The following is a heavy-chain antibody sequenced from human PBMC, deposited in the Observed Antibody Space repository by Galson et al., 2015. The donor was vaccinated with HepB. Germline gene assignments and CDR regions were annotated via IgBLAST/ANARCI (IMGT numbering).Heavy chain of an antibody. CDR1: GFTFSSYS. CDR2: ISSSSSTI. V-gene: IGHV3-48*02. J-gene: IGHJ4*02. Sequence: SLRLSCAASGFTFSSYSMNWVRQAPGKGLEWVSYISSSSSTIYYADSVKGRFTISRDNAKNSLYLQMNSLRDEDTAVYYCARGTAMDRPTTKIFDNVGTDFDYWGQGTLVTVSS. D-gene: IGHD5-18*01. CDR3: ARGTAMDRPTTKIFDNVGTDFDY.